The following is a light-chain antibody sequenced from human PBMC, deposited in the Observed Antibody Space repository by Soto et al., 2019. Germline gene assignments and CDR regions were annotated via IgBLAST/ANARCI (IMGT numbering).Light chain of an antibody. V-gene: IGKV4-1*01. Sequence: DIVMTQSPDSLAVSLGERATINCKSSQSVLYSPGDINYLAWYQQKQGQPPRLLIYRASVRESGVPDRFSGSGSGTDFTLTISGLQAEDVAVYYCQQYYRTPWTFGQGTKVEIK. CDR1: QSVLYSPGDINY. CDR2: RAS. J-gene: IGKJ1*01. CDR3: QQYYRTPWT.